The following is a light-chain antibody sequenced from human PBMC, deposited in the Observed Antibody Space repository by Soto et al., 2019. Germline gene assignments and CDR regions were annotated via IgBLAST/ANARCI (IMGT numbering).Light chain of an antibody. J-gene: IGKJ4*01. CDR1: QSVSSN. CDR3: QQYNNWPPLT. CDR2: GAS. V-gene: IGKV3-15*01. Sequence: EIVMTQSPATLSVSPGERATLSCRASQSVSSNLAWYQQKPGQAPRLLIYGASTRANGIPARFSGSGSGTEFTHTISSLQSEDFAVYYCQQYNNWPPLTFGGGTKVEIK.